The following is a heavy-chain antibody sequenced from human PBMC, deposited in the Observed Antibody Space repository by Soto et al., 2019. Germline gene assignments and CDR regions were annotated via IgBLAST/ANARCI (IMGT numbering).Heavy chain of an antibody. V-gene: IGHV3-23*01. J-gene: IGHJ4*02. Sequence: PGGSLRLSCAASGFTFSSYAMTWVRQAPGKGLEWVSAISASGGSTYYADSVKGRFTTSRDNSKNTLYLQMNSLRAEDTAVYYCASNSYGYTFYDYWGQGTLVTVSS. D-gene: IGHD5-18*01. CDR1: GFTFSSYA. CDR3: ASNSYGYTFYDY. CDR2: ISASGGST.